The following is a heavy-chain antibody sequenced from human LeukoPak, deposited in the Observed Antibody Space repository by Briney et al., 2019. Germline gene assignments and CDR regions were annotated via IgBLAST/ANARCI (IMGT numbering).Heavy chain of an antibody. J-gene: IGHJ4*02. V-gene: IGHV1-2*02. CDR2: INPNSGGT. D-gene: IGHD2-15*01. Sequence: ASVKVSCKASGYTFTGYYMHWVRQAPGQGLEGRGWINPNSGGTNYAQKFQGRVTMTRDTSISTAYMELSRLRSDDTAVYYCARDEGTGYLPSDYWGQGTLVTVSS. CDR3: ARDEGTGYLPSDY. CDR1: GYTFTGYY.